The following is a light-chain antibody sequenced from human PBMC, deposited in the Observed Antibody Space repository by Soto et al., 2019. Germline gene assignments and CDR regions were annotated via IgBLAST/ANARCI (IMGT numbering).Light chain of an antibody. CDR2: KAS. V-gene: IGKV1-5*03. J-gene: IGKJ4*02. Sequence: DIQMTQSPSTLSASVGDRVTITCRASQSISSWLAWYQQKPGKAPKLLIYKASSLESGVPSRFSGSGSGTDFTLTISSLELEDVAVYSFHQCGRSPRMFGRGTKLGI. CDR3: HQCGRSPRM. CDR1: QSISSW.